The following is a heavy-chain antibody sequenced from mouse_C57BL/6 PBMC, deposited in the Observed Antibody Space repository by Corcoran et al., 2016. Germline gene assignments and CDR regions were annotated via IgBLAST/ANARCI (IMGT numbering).Heavy chain of an antibody. Sequence: EVQLQQSGPELVKPGASVKISCKASGYTFTDYYLNWVQQSHGKSLEWIGDINPNNGGTSYNQKFKGKATLTVDKSSSTAYMELRSLTSEDSAVYYCARSGGSSSYWYFDVWGTGTTVTVSS. CDR1: GYTFTDYY. CDR2: INPNNGGT. CDR3: ARSGGSSSYWYFDV. J-gene: IGHJ1*03. D-gene: IGHD1-1*01. V-gene: IGHV1-26*01.